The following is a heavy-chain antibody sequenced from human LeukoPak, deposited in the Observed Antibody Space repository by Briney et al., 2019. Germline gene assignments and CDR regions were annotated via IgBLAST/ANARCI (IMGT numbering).Heavy chain of an antibody. CDR3: AREYYYGSGSLYGMDV. J-gene: IGHJ6*02. CDR2: ISYDGSNK. CDR1: GFTFSSYA. V-gene: IGHV3-30-3*01. D-gene: IGHD3-10*01. Sequence: GGSLRLACAASGFTFSSYAMHWVRQAPGKGLEWVAVISYDGSNKYYADSVKGRFTISGDNSKNTLYLQMNSLRAEDTAVYYCAREYYYGSGSLYGMDVWGQGTTVTVSS.